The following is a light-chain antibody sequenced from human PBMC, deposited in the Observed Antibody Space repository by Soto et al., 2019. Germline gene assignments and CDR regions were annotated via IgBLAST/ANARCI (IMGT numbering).Light chain of an antibody. Sequence: EIVMTQSPATLSVSPGERATLSCRASQNVNSHLAWYQQKPGQSPRLLIYGASTRATGIPARFSGRGSGTEFTLTISSLQSEDFAVYFCQQHKNWLTFGQGTKVDIK. CDR1: QNVNSH. CDR3: QQHKNWLT. J-gene: IGKJ1*01. V-gene: IGKV3-15*01. CDR2: GAS.